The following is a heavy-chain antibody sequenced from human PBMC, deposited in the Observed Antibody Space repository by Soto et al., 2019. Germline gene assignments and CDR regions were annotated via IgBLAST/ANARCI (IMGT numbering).Heavy chain of an antibody. Sequence: GGSLRLSCAASGFIFSSYAMSWVRQAPGKGLEWVSAISGSGGSTYYADSVKGRFTISRDNPKNTLYLQMNSLRAEDTAVYYCAKGENYDFWSGYRNDFDYWGQGTLVTVSS. CDR2: ISGSGGST. J-gene: IGHJ4*02. CDR1: GFIFSSYA. V-gene: IGHV3-23*01. CDR3: AKGENYDFWSGYRNDFDY. D-gene: IGHD3-3*01.